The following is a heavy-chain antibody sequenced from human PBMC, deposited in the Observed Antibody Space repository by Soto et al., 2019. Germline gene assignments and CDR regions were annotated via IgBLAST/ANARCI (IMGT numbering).Heavy chain of an antibody. CDR2: IYYSGST. V-gene: IGHV4-59*01. CDR1: GGSISSYY. D-gene: IGHD5-18*01. Sequence: QVQLQESGPGLVKPSETLSLTCTVSGGSISSYYWSWIRQPPGKGLEWIGYIYYSGSTNYNPSLKCRVTISVDTSKNQFSLQLSSVTAADTAVYYCAREGVGGYSDGYLHWGQGTLVTVSS. J-gene: IGHJ4*02. CDR3: AREGVGGYSDGYLH.